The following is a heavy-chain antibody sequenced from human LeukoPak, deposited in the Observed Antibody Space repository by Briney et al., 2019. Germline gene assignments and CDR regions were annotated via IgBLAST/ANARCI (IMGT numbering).Heavy chain of an antibody. CDR2: IKQDGSER. CDR3: ARDSYYMDV. Sequence: GGSLRLPCAASGFTFSNYWMSWVRQAPGKGREWVANIKQDGSERHYMDSVKGRFTISRDNAKNSLYLQMNSLRAEDTAVYYCARDSYYMDVWGKGTTVTVSS. CDR1: GFTFSNYW. V-gene: IGHV3-7*03. J-gene: IGHJ6*03.